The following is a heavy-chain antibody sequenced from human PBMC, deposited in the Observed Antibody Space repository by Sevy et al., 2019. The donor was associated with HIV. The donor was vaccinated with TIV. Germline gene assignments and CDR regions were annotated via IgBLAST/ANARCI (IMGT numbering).Heavy chain of an antibody. CDR3: ASYSPASDFQH. D-gene: IGHD4-4*01. CDR1: GFTFNTYS. V-gene: IGHV3-21*01. Sequence: GGSLRLSCAASGFTFNTYSMNWVRQAPGKGLEWVSSISSSSTYIYYADSVKGRFTISRDNAKNSLYLQMNSLRAEDTAVYYCASYSPASDFQHWGQGTLVTVSS. J-gene: IGHJ1*01. CDR2: ISSSSTYI.